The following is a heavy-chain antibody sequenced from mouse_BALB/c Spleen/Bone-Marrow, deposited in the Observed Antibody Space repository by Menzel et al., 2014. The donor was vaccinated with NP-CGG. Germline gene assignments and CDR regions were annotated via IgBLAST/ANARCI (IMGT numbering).Heavy chain of an antibody. CDR2: IYPGDGDT. D-gene: IGHD2-3*01. CDR1: GYAFSSSW. Sequence: QVQLQQSGPELVKPGASVKISCKASGYAFSSSWMNWGKQRPGQGLEGIGRIYPGDGDTKYNGKFKGKATLTADKSSSTACMQLSSLTSVDSAVYFCARSDGYRDMDYWGQGTSVTVSS. V-gene: IGHV1-82*01. J-gene: IGHJ4*01. CDR3: ARSDGYRDMDY.